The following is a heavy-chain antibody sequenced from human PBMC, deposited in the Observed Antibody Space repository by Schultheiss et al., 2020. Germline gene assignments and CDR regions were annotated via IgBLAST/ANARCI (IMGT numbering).Heavy chain of an antibody. CDR2: IKSKTDGGTT. CDR1: GFTFSSYW. Sequence: GGSLRLSCAASGFTFSSYWMHWVRQAPGKGLEWVGRIKSKTDGGTTDYAAPVKGRFTISRDDSKNTLYLQMNSLKTEDTAVYYCTTDLRRELPSRWGQGTLVTVSS. CDR3: TTDLRRELPSR. J-gene: IGHJ4*02. V-gene: IGHV3-15*01. D-gene: IGHD1-7*01.